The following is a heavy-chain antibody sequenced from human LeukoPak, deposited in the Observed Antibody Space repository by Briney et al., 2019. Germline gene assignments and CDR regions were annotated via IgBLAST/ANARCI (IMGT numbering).Heavy chain of an antibody. J-gene: IGHJ3*02. CDR2: ISSSGSTI. D-gene: IGHD1-26*01. CDR3: ARDQVVGANVRDALDI. CDR1: GFTFSSYE. V-gene: IGHV3-48*03. Sequence: QSGGSLRLSCAASGFTFSSYEMNWVRQAPGKGLEWVSYISSSGSTIYYADSVKGRFTISRDNAKNSLFLQMNSLRDEDTAVYYWARDQVVGANVRDALDIWGQGTMVTVSS.